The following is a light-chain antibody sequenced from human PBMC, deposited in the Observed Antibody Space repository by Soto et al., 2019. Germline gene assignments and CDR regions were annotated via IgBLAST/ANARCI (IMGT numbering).Light chain of an antibody. CDR1: QSLLHRDGKTY. CDR3: MQDVELPFT. CDR2: EVS. J-gene: IGKJ4*01. Sequence: VMTQTPLSRSVTPGKPASMSCKSSQSLLHRDGKTYLYWYLQKPGQPPQLLIYEVSNRFSGVPDRFSASGSGTDFTLEISRVEAEDVGVYYCMQDVELPFTFGGGTKVDIK. V-gene: IGKV2D-29*01.